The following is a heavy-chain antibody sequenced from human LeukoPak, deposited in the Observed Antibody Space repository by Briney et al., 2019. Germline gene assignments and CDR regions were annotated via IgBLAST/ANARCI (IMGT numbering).Heavy chain of an antibody. V-gene: IGHV3-30*02. D-gene: IGHD3-3*02. J-gene: IGHJ4*02. CDR2: IRYTGSHK. CDR1: GCDFVCYG. CDR3: ASYAASIGDY. Sequence: GGSLTLSCAATGCDFVCYGMHWVRQARGKGLEWVAFIRYTGSHKYYADSVKGRFTISTDNSKHTLYLQMNSLRDDETALYYCASYAASIGDYGGLGPRVSVSS.